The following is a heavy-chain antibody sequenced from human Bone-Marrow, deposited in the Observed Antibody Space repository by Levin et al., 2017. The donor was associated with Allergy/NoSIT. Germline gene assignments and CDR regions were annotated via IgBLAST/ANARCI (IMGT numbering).Heavy chain of an antibody. D-gene: IGHD2-8*01. CDR3: AKHRFVMSAYASFDI. J-gene: IGHJ3*02. Sequence: SLKISCAASGFTFDDYGMDWVRQVPGKGLEWVSGINWNGNKKEYADSVKGRFTITRENANNSLYLQMNSLRDEDTAFYYCAKHRFVMSAYASFDIWGQGILVIVSS. V-gene: IGHV3-9*01. CDR2: INWNGNKK. CDR1: GFTFDDYG.